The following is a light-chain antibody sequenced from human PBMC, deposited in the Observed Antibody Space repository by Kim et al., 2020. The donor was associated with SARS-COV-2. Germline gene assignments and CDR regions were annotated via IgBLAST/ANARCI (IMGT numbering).Light chain of an antibody. J-gene: IGLJ3*02. CDR1: TGAVTSGHY. Sequence: VTHTCGSSTGAVTSGHYPYWLQQKPGQAPRTLISDTSNKHSWTPARFSGSLLGGKAALTLSGAQPEDEADYYCFLSYNNARFWVFGGGTKLTVL. V-gene: IGLV7-46*01. CDR3: FLSYNNARFWV. CDR2: DTS.